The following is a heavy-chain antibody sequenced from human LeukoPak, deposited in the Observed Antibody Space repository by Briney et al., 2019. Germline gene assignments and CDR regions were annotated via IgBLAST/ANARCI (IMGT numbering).Heavy chain of an antibody. CDR1: GGSFSGYY. V-gene: IGHV4-34*01. Sequence: SETLSLTCAVYGGSFSGYYWSWIRQPPGKGLEWIGEINHSGSTNYNPSLKSRVTISVDTSKNQFSLKLSSVTAADTAVYYCASSGVYGSGSYSKFDYWGQGTLVTVSS. CDR3: ASSGVYGSGSYSKFDY. D-gene: IGHD3-10*01. J-gene: IGHJ4*02. CDR2: INHSGST.